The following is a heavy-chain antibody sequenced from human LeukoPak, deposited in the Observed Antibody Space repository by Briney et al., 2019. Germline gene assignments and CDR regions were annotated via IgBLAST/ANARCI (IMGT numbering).Heavy chain of an antibody. CDR3: ARGPPTGGGAYVGDY. V-gene: IGHV3-74*01. CDR1: EFNLENHW. CDR2: TDAGGSST. J-gene: IGHJ4*01. D-gene: IGHD2-8*02. Sequence: GGSLRLSCAASEFNLENHWMHWVRQVPGKGLEWVSRTDAGGSSTSYTDSVRGRFSISRDNGKSTLYLQMNSLRVEDTAVYYCARGPPTGGGAYVGDYWGHGTLVTVSS.